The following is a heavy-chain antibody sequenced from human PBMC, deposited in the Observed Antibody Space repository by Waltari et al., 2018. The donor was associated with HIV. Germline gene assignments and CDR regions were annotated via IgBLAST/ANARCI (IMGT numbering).Heavy chain of an antibody. CDR3: ARVGYYYFDL. J-gene: IGHJ2*01. CDR2: AYYRVST. Sequence: QVQLQESGPGLVKPSQTLSLTCTVSGDSINSGGYYWAWIRQHTGKGLERIGFAYYRVSTFFNPSFKSRATISGDTSKNQFSLELTSLTAADTAVYYCARVGYYYFDLWGRGTLVTVSS. D-gene: IGHD2-15*01. CDR1: GDSINSGGYY. V-gene: IGHV4-31*03.